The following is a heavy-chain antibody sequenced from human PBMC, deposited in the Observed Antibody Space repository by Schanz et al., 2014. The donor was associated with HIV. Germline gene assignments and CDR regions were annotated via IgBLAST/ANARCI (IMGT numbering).Heavy chain of an antibody. CDR1: GFIFRTHG. J-gene: IGHJ6*02. V-gene: IGHV3-30*03. Sequence: QVQLVETGGGVVQPGRSLRLSCAASGFIFRTHGMHWVRQAPGKGLEWVAVISYDGSNEYYGDSVKGRFTISRDNSKNTLYLQMNSLRAEDTAVYYCARDAYYDILTGLNYYYGMDVWGQGTTVTVSS. CDR2: ISYDGSNE. D-gene: IGHD3-9*01. CDR3: ARDAYYDILTGLNYYYGMDV.